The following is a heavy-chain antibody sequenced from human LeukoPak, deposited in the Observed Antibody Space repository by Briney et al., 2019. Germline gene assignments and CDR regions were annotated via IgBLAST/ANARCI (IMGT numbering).Heavy chain of an antibody. J-gene: IGHJ4*02. V-gene: IGHV3-30-3*01. Sequence: GGSLRLSCGASGFTFSSYAMHWVRQAPGKGLEWVAVISYDGSNKYYADSVKGRFTISRDNSKNTLYLQMNSLRAEDTAVYYCARVKSGGVVITIFDYWGQGTLVTVSS. CDR2: ISYDGSNK. CDR3: ARVKSGGVVITIFDY. D-gene: IGHD3-3*01. CDR1: GFTFSSYA.